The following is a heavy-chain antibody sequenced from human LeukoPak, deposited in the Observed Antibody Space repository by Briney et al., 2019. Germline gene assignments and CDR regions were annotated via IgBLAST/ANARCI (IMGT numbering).Heavy chain of an antibody. Sequence: HPGGSLRLSCAASGFTFSNYGMHWVRRAPGKGLEWIAFIRYDGNNQYYADSVKGRFTIHRDNSKNTLYLQMNSLRAEDTAEDTAVYYCAKGSGAYYMDVWGKGTTVTISS. CDR1: GFTFSNYG. J-gene: IGHJ6*03. V-gene: IGHV3-30*02. D-gene: IGHD3-10*01. CDR2: IRYDGNNQ. CDR3: AKGSGAYYMDV.